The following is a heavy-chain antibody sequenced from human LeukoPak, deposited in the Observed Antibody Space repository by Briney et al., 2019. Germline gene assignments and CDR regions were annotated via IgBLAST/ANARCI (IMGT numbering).Heavy chain of an antibody. D-gene: IGHD3-9*01. V-gene: IGHV1-69*06. Sequence: SVKVSCKASGGTFTSYAISWVRQAPGQGLEWMGGIIPIFGTANYAQKFQGRVTITADKSTSTAYMELSSLRSEDTAVYYCARVGNYDILTGYYTFDYWGQGTLVTVSS. CDR2: IIPIFGTA. CDR3: ARVGNYDILTGYYTFDY. J-gene: IGHJ4*02. CDR1: GGTFTSYA.